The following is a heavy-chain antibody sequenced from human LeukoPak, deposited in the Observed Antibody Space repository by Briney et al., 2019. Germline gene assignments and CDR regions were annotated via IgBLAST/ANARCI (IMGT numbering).Heavy chain of an antibody. J-gene: IGHJ6*02. CDR2: IYTSGST. CDR1: GGSISSYY. CDR3: ARETYYYDSSGYSNYYYYYGMDV. D-gene: IGHD3-22*01. Sequence: ASETLSLTCTVSGGSISSYYWSWIRQPAGKGLEWTGRIYTSGSTNYNPSLKSRVTMSVDTSKNQFSLKLSSVTAADTAVYYCARETYYYDSSGYSNYYYYYGMDVWGQGTTVTVSS. V-gene: IGHV4-4*07.